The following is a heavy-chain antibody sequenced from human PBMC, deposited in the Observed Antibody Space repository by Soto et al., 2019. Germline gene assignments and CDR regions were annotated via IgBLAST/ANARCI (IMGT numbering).Heavy chain of an antibody. CDR2: FDPEDGET. J-gene: IGHJ5*02. Sequence: GASVKVSCKVSGYTLTELSMHWVRQAPGKGLEWMGGFDPEDGETIYAQKFQGRVTMTEDTSTDTAYMELSSLRSEDTAVYYCATDPDYPNYYDSSGSPISAWGQGTLVTVSS. V-gene: IGHV1-24*01. CDR1: GYTLTELS. D-gene: IGHD3-22*01. CDR3: ATDPDYPNYYDSSGSPISA.